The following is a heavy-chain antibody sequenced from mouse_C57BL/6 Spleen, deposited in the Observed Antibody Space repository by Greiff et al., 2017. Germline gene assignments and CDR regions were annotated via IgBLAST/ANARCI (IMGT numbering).Heavy chain of an antibody. J-gene: IGHJ4*01. CDR2: IHPSDSDT. D-gene: IGHD2-3*01. V-gene: IGHV1-74*01. CDR3: AIYDDGYYAMDY. Sequence: QVQLKQPGAELVKPGASVKVSCKASGYTFTSYWMHWVKQRPGQGLEWIGRIHPSDSDTNYNQKFKGKATLTVDKSSSTAYMQLSSLTSEDSAVYYCAIYDDGYYAMDYWGQGTSVTVSS. CDR1: GYTFTSYW.